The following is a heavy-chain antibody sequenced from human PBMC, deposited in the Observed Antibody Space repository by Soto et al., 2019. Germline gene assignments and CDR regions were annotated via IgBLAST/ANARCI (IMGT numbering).Heavy chain of an antibody. CDR3: ARDQHDYGIDY. V-gene: IGHV1-2*02. D-gene: IGHD4-17*01. Sequence: ASVKVSCKASGYTFTGYYMHWVRQAPGQGLEWMGWINPNSGGTNYTQKFQGRVTMTRDTSISTAYMELSRLRSDDTAAYYCARDQHDYGIDYWGQGTLVTVSS. CDR2: INPNSGGT. J-gene: IGHJ4*02. CDR1: GYTFTGYY.